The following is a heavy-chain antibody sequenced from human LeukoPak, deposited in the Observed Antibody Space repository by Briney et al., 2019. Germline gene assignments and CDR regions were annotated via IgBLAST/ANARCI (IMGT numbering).Heavy chain of an antibody. J-gene: IGHJ4*02. CDR3: ASVLTGYYHFDY. D-gene: IGHD3-9*01. V-gene: IGHV4-61*01. CDR2: IYYSGST. CDR1: GGSVSSGSYY. Sequence: SETLSLTCTVPGGSVSSGSYYWSWIRQPPGKGLEWIGYIYYSGSTNYNPSLKSRVTISVDTSKNQFSLKLSSVTAADTAVYYCASVLTGYYHFDYWGQGTLVTVS.